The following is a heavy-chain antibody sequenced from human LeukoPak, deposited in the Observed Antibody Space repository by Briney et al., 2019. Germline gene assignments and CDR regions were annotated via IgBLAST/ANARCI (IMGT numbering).Heavy chain of an antibody. CDR1: GGSISSGGYY. CDR2: IYYSGST. D-gene: IGHD2-15*01. Sequence: SETLSLNCTVSGGSISSGGYYWSWIRQHPGKGLEWIGYIYYSGSTYYNPSLKSRVTISVDTSKNQFSLKLSSVTAADTAVYYCAREADIVAFDPWGQGTLVTVSS. V-gene: IGHV4-31*03. CDR3: AREADIVAFDP. J-gene: IGHJ5*02.